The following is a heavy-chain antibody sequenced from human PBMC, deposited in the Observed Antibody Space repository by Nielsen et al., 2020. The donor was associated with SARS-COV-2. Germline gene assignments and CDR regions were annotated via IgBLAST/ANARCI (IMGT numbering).Heavy chain of an antibody. J-gene: IGHJ3*01. CDR2: VSASGGST. V-gene: IGHV3-23*01. D-gene: IGHD3-10*01. Sequence: GGSLRLSCAASGFTFNIYAMAWVRRAPGRGLQRVTGVSASGGSTYYTDSVKGRFSISRDNSKNTLFLQMHSLRVEDTALYYCAKDGVVRGDALDLWGQGTMVTVSS. CDR3: AKDGVVRGDALDL. CDR1: GFTFNIYA.